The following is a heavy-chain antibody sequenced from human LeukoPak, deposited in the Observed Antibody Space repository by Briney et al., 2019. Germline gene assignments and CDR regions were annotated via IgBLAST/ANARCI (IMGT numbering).Heavy chain of an antibody. V-gene: IGHV4-39*01. D-gene: IGHD3-22*01. Sequence: SETLSLTCTVSGGSISSSSYYWGWIRQPPGKGLEWIGSIYYSGSTYYNPSLKSRVTISVDTSKNQFSLKLSSVTAADTAVCYCARHQTYYYDSKGYDAFDIWGQGTMVTVSS. J-gene: IGHJ3*02. CDR2: IYYSGST. CDR3: ARHQTYYYDSKGYDAFDI. CDR1: GGSISSSSYY.